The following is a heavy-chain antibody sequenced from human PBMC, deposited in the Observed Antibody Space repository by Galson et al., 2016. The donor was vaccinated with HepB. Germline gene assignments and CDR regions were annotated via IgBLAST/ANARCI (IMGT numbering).Heavy chain of an antibody. Sequence: SVKVSCKASGGTFSSYAFSWVRQAPGQGLEWMGGIIPIFRTTHYAQKFRGRVTITADTSTSTAYMELRSLRSGDTAMYYCAREGAYYGSGSYYNPGEYWGQGTLVTVSS. CDR1: GGTFSSYA. CDR2: IIPIFRTT. D-gene: IGHD3-10*01. V-gene: IGHV1-69*06. J-gene: IGHJ4*02. CDR3: AREGAYYGSGSYYNPGEY.